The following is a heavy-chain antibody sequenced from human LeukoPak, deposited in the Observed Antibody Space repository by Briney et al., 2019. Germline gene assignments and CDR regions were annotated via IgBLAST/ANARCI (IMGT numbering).Heavy chain of an antibody. J-gene: IGHJ4*02. D-gene: IGHD1-14*01. CDR3: AKDITPSSKSGYFDY. CDR1: GFFFSNYD. Sequence: PGGSLRLSCVASGFFFSNYDMNWVRQVPGKGLEWVSYITTGSSTIQYADSVKGRFTVSRDNAKNSVYLQMNSLRTEDTALYYCAKDITPSSKSGYFDYWGQGTLVTVSS. V-gene: IGHV3-48*04. CDR2: ITTGSSTI.